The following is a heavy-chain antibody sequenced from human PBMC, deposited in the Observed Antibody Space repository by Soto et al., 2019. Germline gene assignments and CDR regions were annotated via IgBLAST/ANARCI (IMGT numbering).Heavy chain of an antibody. CDR3: AKEGGRLVPAAIGY. CDR2: ISGSGGST. CDR1: GFTFSSYA. Sequence: EVQLLESGGGLVQPGGSLRLSCAASGFTFSSYAMSWVRQAPGKGLEWVSAISGSGGSTYYADSVKGRFTISRDNSKNTRYRKRNSRRAEETAVYYGAKEGGRLVPAAIGYGGQGPLVTVPS. V-gene: IGHV3-23*01. D-gene: IGHD2-2*01. J-gene: IGHJ4*02.